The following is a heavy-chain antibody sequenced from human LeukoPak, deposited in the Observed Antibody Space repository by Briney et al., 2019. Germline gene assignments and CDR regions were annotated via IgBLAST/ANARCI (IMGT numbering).Heavy chain of an antibody. V-gene: IGHV4-34*01. CDR1: GGSFSAYY. CDR3: ARGRGGMAVYYYYYMDV. J-gene: IGHJ6*03. D-gene: IGHD2-8*01. CDR2: IDHSGST. Sequence: SETLSLTCAVYGGSFSAYYWTCIRQPPGKGLEWIGEIDHSGSTNYNPSLKSRVTISVHTSKNQFSLRLSSVTAADTAVFYCARGRGGMAVYYYYYMDVWGQGTTVTVSS.